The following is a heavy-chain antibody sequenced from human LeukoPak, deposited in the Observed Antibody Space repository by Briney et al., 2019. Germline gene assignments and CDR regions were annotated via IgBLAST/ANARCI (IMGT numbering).Heavy chain of an antibody. J-gene: IGHJ5*02. Sequence: ASVKVSCKASGYTFTSYGISWVRQAPGQGLEWMGWINTNTGNPTYAQGFTGRFVFSLDTSVSTAYLQISSLKAEDTAVYYCAREGWYYYGSGRRPLVSWGQGTLVTVSS. CDR2: INTNTGNP. CDR1: GYTFTSYG. CDR3: AREGWYYYGSGRRPLVS. D-gene: IGHD3-10*01. V-gene: IGHV7-4-1*02.